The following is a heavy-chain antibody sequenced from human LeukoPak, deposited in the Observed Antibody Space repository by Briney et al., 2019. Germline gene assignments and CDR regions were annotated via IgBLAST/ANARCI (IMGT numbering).Heavy chain of an antibody. CDR2: INSDGSST. V-gene: IGHV3-74*01. D-gene: IGHD1-1*01. J-gene: IGHJ4*02. Sequence: GGSLRLACAASEFTFSRYWMHWVRQAPGKGLVWVSLINSDGSSTSYADSVKGRFTISRDNAKNTLYLQMNSLRAEDTAVYYCARNAYFLDSWGQGTLVTVST. CDR3: ARNAYFLDS. CDR1: EFTFSRYW.